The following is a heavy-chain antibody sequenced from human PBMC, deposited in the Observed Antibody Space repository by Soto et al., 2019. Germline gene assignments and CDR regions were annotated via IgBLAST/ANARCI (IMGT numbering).Heavy chain of an antibody. D-gene: IGHD3-22*01. Sequence: QVQLVQSGAEVKKPGSSVKVSCKASGGTFSSYAISWVRQAPGQGLEWMGGIIPIFGTANYAQKFQGRVTITADKATSTADMELSSLRSEDTAVYYCARVYYDSSGYYRAFDIWGQGTMVTVSS. V-gene: IGHV1-69*06. CDR1: GGTFSSYA. J-gene: IGHJ3*02. CDR3: ARVYYDSSGYYRAFDI. CDR2: IIPIFGTA.